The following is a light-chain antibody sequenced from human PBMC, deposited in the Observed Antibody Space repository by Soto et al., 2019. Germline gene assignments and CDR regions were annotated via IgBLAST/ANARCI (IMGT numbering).Light chain of an antibody. CDR1: SGSIASNS. CDR3: QSYDATNQV. J-gene: IGLJ3*02. CDR2: EDN. V-gene: IGLV6-57*01. Sequence: NFMLTQPHSVSESPGKTVIISCTRSSGSIASNSVQWYQQRPGSSPTTVIYEDNQRPSGVPDRFSGSIDSSSNSASLTISGLETEDEADYFCQSYDATNQVFGGGTKRTVL.